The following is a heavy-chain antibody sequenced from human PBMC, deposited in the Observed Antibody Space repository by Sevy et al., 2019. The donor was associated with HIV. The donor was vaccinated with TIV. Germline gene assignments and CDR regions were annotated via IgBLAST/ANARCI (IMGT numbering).Heavy chain of an antibody. J-gene: IGHJ4*02. CDR2: ISATGST. D-gene: IGHD6-6*01. CDR3: ARGGAARPDY. CDR1: GFTFRGYG. Sequence: GGSLRLSCEASGFTFRGYGMNWVRHAPGKGLEWVSYISATGSTNYAESVKGRFTISRDNAKNSLSLQMDSLREDDTAVYYCARGGAARPDYWGQGTLVTVSS. V-gene: IGHV3-48*02.